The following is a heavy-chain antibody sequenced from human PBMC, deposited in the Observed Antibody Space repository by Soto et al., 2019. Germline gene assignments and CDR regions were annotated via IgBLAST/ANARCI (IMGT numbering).Heavy chain of an antibody. V-gene: IGHV1-18*01. CDR1: GYTFTSYG. CDR2: ISAYNGNT. J-gene: IGHJ4*02. CDR3: ARDLTPHIVVVPAVFDY. D-gene: IGHD2-2*01. Sequence: ASVKVSCKASGYTFTSYGISWVRQAPGQGLEWMGWISAYNGNTNYAQKLQGRVTMTTDTSTSTAYMELRSLRSDDTAVYYCARDLTPHIVVVPAVFDYWGKGTLVPVSS.